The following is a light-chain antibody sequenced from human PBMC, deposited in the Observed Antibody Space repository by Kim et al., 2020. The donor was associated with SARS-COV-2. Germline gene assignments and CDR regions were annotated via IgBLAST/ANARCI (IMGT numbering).Light chain of an antibody. J-gene: IGKJ4*01. CDR2: AAS. Sequence: DIQLTQSPPFLSASVGDRVTITCRASQGISSHLAWYQQKPGKAPKLLIYAASTLQSGVPSRFSGSGSGTEFTLTISSLQAEDFATYYCQQLNTYPRTFGGGTKVEIK. CDR3: QQLNTYPRT. CDR1: QGISSH. V-gene: IGKV1-9*01.